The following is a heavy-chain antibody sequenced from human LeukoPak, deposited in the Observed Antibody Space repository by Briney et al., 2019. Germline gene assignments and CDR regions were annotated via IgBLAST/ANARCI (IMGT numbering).Heavy chain of an antibody. CDR2: IYRGDRT. CDR3: VKHVGNNQDGRYFDY. V-gene: IGHV3-53*01. J-gene: IGHJ4*02. CDR1: GFSVSSNY. Sequence: GGSLRLSCAGSGFSVSSNYMSWVRQAPGKGLECISVIYRGDRTYYADSVKGRSSVSRDNAKNTLYLVMSSLRAEDTAIYYCVKHVGNNQDGRYFDYWGQGTVVTVSS. D-gene: IGHD1/OR15-1a*01.